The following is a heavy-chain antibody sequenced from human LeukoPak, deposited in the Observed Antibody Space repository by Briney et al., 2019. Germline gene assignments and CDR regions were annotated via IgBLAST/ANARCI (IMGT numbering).Heavy chain of an antibody. CDR2: INPNSGGT. Sequence: ASVKVSCKASGYTFTVYYIHWVRQAPGQGLEYMGWINPNSGGTNYAQKFQGRVTMTRDMSISTAYMEVSRLTSDDTAVYYCALYSSGLFDPWGQGTLVTVSS. CDR3: ALYSSGLFDP. CDR1: GYTFTVYY. V-gene: IGHV1-2*02. J-gene: IGHJ5*02. D-gene: IGHD6-19*01.